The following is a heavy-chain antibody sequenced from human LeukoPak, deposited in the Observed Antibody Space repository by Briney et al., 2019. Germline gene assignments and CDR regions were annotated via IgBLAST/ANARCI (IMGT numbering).Heavy chain of an antibody. J-gene: IGHJ6*02. Sequence: GGSLRLSCAASGFTFSSYAMSWVRQAPGKGLEWVSAISGSGGSTYYADSVKGRFTISRDNSKNTLYLQMNSLRAEDTAVYYCAKDAPYYYDSSGYYLYYYGMDVWGQGTTVTVSS. CDR1: GFTFSSYA. D-gene: IGHD3-22*01. V-gene: IGHV3-23*01. CDR2: ISGSGGST. CDR3: AKDAPYYYDSSGYYLYYYGMDV.